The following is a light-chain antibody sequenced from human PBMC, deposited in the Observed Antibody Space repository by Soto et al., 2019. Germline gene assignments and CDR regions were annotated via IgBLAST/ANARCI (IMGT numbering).Light chain of an antibody. CDR1: QDIINY. J-gene: IGKJ4*01. CDR3: EQLNTYPLT. CDR2: AAS. Sequence: DIQLTQSPSFLSASVGDRVTITCRASQDIINYLAWYQQKPGKAPKLLIYAASTLQSGVPSRFSGSGSGTEFTLTISSLHPEDFATYYCEQLNTYPLTFGGGTKVEIK. V-gene: IGKV1-9*01.